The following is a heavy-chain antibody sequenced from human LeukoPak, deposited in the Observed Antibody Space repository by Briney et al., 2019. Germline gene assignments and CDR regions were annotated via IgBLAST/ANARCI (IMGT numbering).Heavy chain of an antibody. CDR1: GFTVSSNY. D-gene: IGHD3-3*01. CDR3: ASSTIFGVVTPRDAFDI. J-gene: IGHJ3*02. Sequence: AGGSLRLSCAASGFTVSSNYMSWVRQAPGKGLEWVSVIYSGGSTYYADSVKGRFTTSRDNSKNTLYLQMNSLRAEDTAVYYCASSTIFGVVTPRDAFDIWGQGTMVTVSS. V-gene: IGHV3-53*01. CDR2: IYSGGST.